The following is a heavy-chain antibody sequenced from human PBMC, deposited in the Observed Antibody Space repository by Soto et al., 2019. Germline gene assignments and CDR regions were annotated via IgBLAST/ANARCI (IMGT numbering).Heavy chain of an antibody. Sequence: QVQLVESGGGVVQPGRSLRLSCAASGFTFSSYGMHWVRQAPGKGLEWVAVISYDGSNKYYADSVKGRFTISRDNSKNTLYLQMNSLRAEDTAVYYCARDQGNCLDYWGQGTLVTVSS. CDR3: ARDQGNCLDY. D-gene: IGHD1-20*01. J-gene: IGHJ4*02. CDR2: ISYDGSNK. V-gene: IGHV3-30*03. CDR1: GFTFSSYG.